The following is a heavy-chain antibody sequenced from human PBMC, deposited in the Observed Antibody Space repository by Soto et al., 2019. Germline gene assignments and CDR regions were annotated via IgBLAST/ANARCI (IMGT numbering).Heavy chain of an antibody. CDR2: ISSSSSTI. CDR1: GFTFSSYS. CDR3: ARADSGYAHGYYYYGMDV. J-gene: IGHJ6*02. Sequence: EVQLVESGGGLVQPGGSLRLSCAASGFTFSSYSRNWVRQAPGKGLEWVSYISSSSSTIYYADSVKGRFTISRDNAKNSLYLQMNSLRAEDTAVYYCARADSGYAHGYYYYGMDVWGQGTTVTVSS. D-gene: IGHD5-12*01. V-gene: IGHV3-48*01.